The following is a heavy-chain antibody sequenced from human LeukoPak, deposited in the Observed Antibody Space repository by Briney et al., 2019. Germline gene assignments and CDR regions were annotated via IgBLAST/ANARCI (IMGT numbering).Heavy chain of an antibody. CDR1: GGPISSYY. V-gene: IGHV4-59*01. Sequence: SETLSLTCTVSGGPISSYYWSWIRQPPGKGLEWIGYIYYSGSTNYNPSLKSRVTISVDTSKNQFSLKLSSVTAADTAVYYCARDGATHAFDIWGQGTMVTVSS. CDR3: ARDGATHAFDI. J-gene: IGHJ3*02. D-gene: IGHD1-26*01. CDR2: IYYSGST.